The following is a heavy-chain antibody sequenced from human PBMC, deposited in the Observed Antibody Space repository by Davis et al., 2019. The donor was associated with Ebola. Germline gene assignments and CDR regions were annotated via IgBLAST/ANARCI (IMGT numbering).Heavy chain of an antibody. CDR1: GGTFSSYT. CDR3: ASFETTVTTGWFDP. Sequence: AASVKVSCKASGGTFSSYTISWVRQAPGQGLEWMGRINPNSGGTNYAQKFQGRVTMTRDTSISTAYMELSRLRSDDTAVYYCASFETTVTTGWFDPWGQGTLVTVSS. D-gene: IGHD4-11*01. J-gene: IGHJ5*02. CDR2: INPNSGGT. V-gene: IGHV1-2*06.